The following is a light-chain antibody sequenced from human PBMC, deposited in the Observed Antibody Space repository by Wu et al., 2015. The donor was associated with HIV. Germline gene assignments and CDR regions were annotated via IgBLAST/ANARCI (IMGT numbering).Light chain of an antibody. V-gene: IGKV3-15*01. CDR2: GAF. CDR3: QQYHNWPPSWT. J-gene: IGKJ1*01. Sequence: EIVMTQSPATLSVSPGERATLSCRASQSVSTNLAWYQQKPGQAPRLLIYGAFTRATGVPARFSGSGSGTEFTLTISSMQSEDFAVYYCQQYHNWPPSWTFGQGTKVEIK. CDR1: QSVSTN.